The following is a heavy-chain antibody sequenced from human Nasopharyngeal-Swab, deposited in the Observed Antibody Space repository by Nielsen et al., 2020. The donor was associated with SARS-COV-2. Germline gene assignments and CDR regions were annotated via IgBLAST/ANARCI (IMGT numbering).Heavy chain of an antibody. D-gene: IGHD1-1*01. CDR2: IYYTGST. CDR3: ARRELGRDDFDY. J-gene: IGHJ4*02. V-gene: IGHV4-39*01. CDR1: GGSISSDSYY. Sequence: GSLRLSCTVSGGSISSDSYYWGWTRQPPGKGLEWVGTIYYTGSTYYNPSLKSRVSISVVASKNQFSLMLSSVTAADTAVYYCARRELGRDDFDYWGQGTLVTVSS.